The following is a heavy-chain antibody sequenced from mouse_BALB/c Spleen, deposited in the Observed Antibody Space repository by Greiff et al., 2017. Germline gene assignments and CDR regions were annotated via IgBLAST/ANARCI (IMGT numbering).Heavy chain of an antibody. CDR1: GFSLTSYG. J-gene: IGHJ1*01. D-gene: IGHD1-2*01. Sequence: QVQLKESGPGLVAPSQSLSITCTVSGFSLTSYGVHWVRQPPGKGLEWLGVIWAGGSTNYNSALMSRLSISKDNSKSQVFLKMNSLQTDDTAMYYCARDSRLGYFDVWGAGTTVTVSS. V-gene: IGHV2-9*02. CDR3: ARDSRLGYFDV. CDR2: IWAGGST.